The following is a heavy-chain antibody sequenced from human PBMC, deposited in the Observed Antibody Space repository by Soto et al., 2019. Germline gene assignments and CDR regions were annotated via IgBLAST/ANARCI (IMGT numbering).Heavy chain of an antibody. D-gene: IGHD2-21*02. CDR1: GYAFTTYD. Sequence: QVQLVQSGAEVKKTGASVKVSCDAAGYAFTTYDIYWVRQATGQGLEWMGWMNPNSGNTGYAQKFQGRVTMPRNTSISTAYMELSSLRSDDTAVYYCARRTTAWSAADYWGQGTLVTVSS. CDR3: ARRTTAWSAADY. CDR2: MNPNSGNT. J-gene: IGHJ4*02. V-gene: IGHV1-8*01.